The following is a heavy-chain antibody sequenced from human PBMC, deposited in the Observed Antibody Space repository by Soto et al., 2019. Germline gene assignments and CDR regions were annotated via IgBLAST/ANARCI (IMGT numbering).Heavy chain of an antibody. D-gene: IGHD2-15*01. CDR3: TATNGGPYYYYGMDV. Sequence: PGGSLRLSCAASGFTVISTYMSWVRQALGEGLEWVSVIYGDGNTYYADSVKGRFTIYRDKSENTLVLQMNSLRADDTAVYYCTATNGGPYYYYGMDVWGQGTTVTVSS. V-gene: IGHV3-53*01. J-gene: IGHJ6*02. CDR2: IYGDGNT. CDR1: GFTVISTY.